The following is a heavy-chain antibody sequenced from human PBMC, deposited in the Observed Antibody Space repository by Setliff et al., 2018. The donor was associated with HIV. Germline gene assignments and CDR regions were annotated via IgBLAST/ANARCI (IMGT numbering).Heavy chain of an antibody. V-gene: IGHV3-48*01. CDR1: GFTFSNYI. Sequence: GGSLRLSCAASGFTFSNYIMNWVRQAPGKGLEWVSSVSSSSSDTIYYADSVKGRFTISRDNAENSLYLQMNSLRAEDTAVYYCARGVVIAAHNWFDPWGQGTLVTVSS. D-gene: IGHD2-15*01. CDR2: VSSSSSDTI. J-gene: IGHJ5*02. CDR3: ARGVVIAAHNWFDP.